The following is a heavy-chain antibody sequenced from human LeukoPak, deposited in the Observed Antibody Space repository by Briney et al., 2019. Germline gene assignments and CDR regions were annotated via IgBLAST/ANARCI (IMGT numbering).Heavy chain of an antibody. D-gene: IGHD3-22*01. J-gene: IGHJ4*02. Sequence: GGSLRLSCAASGFTFSSYGMHWVRQAPGKGLEWVAVIWYDGSNKYYADSVKGRFTISRDNSKNTLYLQVNNLRGEDTAVYYCAKANYYDSSGYYWGQGTLVTVSS. CDR3: AKANYYDSSGYY. CDR2: IWYDGSNK. V-gene: IGHV3-33*06. CDR1: GFTFSSYG.